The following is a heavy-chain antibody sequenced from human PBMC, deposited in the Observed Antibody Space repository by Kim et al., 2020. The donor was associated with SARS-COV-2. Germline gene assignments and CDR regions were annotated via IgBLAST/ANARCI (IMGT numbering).Heavy chain of an antibody. J-gene: IGHJ6*02. CDR2: ISSSSSYI. CDR3: ARDTAAEGYYYYGMDV. CDR1: GFTFSSYS. V-gene: IGHV3-21*01. Sequence: GGSLRLSCAASGFTFSSYSMNWVRQAPGKGLEWVSSISSSSSYIYYADSVKGRFTISRDNAKNSLYLQMNSLRAEDTAVYYCARDTAAEGYYYYGMDVWGQGTTVTVSS. D-gene: IGHD6-13*01.